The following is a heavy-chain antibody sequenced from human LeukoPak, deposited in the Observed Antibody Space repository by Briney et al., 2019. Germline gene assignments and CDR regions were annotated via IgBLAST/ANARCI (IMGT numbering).Heavy chain of an antibody. J-gene: IGHJ5*02. V-gene: IGHV1-2*06. CDR1: GYTFTGYY. CDR2: INPNSGGT. D-gene: IGHD2-15*01. Sequence: ASVKVSCKGSGYTFTGYYMHWVRQAPGQGLEWVGRINPNSGGTNYAQKFQGRVTMTRDTSISTAYLELSRLRSDDTAVYYCARGYCSGGSCYEFDPWGQGTLVTVSS. CDR3: ARGYCSGGSCYEFDP.